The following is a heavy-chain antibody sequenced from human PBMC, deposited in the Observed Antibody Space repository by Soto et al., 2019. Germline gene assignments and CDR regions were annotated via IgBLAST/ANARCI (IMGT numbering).Heavy chain of an antibody. V-gene: IGHV1-24*01. D-gene: IGHD6-13*01. CDR2: FDPEDDET. J-gene: IGHJ4*02. CDR1: GYTLTELS. CDR3: ATSKYSSSWNPDY. Sequence: ASVKVSCKVSGYTLTELSMHWVRQAPGKGLEWMGGFDPEDDETIYAQKFQGRVTMTEDTSTDTAYMELSSLRSEDTAVYYCATSKYSSSWNPDYWGQGTLVTVSS.